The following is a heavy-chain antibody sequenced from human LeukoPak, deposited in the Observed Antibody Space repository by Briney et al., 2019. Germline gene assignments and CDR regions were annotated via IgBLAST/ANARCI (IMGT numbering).Heavy chain of an antibody. CDR3: ARRPPALGAFDI. CDR2: IYYSDSGKM. V-gene: IGHV4-39*01. CDR1: GGSISRSFYY. J-gene: IGHJ3*02. Sequence: PSETLSLTCTVSGGSISRSFYYWGWTRQSPGKGLEWIGSIYYSDSGKMYYNPSLKSRVTMSADTSKNQFSLRVNSVTAADTAVYYCARRPPALGAFDIWGQGTMVSVSS.